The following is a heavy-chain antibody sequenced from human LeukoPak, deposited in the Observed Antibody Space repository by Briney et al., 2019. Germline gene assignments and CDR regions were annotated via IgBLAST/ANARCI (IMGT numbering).Heavy chain of an antibody. CDR3: ARDLCGGDCFDYYYYGMDV. Sequence: GGSLRLSCAASGFTFSSYSMNWVRQAPGKGLEWVSSISSSSSYIYYADSVKGRFTISRDNAKNSLCLQMNSLRAEDTAVYYCARDLCGGDCFDYYYYGMDVWGQGTTVTVSS. CDR2: ISSSSSYI. CDR1: GFTFSSYS. D-gene: IGHD2-21*02. V-gene: IGHV3-21*01. J-gene: IGHJ6*02.